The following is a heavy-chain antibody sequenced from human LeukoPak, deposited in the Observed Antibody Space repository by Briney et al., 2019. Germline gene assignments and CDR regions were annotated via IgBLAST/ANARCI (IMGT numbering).Heavy chain of an antibody. V-gene: IGHV3-48*03. D-gene: IGHD2-2*01. Sequence: GVLRLSCAASGFTFSSYEMNWVRQAPGKGLEWVSYISSSGSTIYYADSVKGRFTISRDNAKNSLYLQMNSLRAEDTAVYYCARERSSKYYYYMDVWGKGTTVTISS. CDR1: GFTFSSYE. CDR2: ISSSGSTI. J-gene: IGHJ6*03. CDR3: ARERSSKYYYYMDV.